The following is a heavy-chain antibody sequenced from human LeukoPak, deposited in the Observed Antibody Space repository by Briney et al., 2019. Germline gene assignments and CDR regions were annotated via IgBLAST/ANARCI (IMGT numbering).Heavy chain of an antibody. D-gene: IGHD3-10*01. J-gene: IGHJ4*02. Sequence: GGSLRLSCVASGFTVRSNYMSWVRQAPGKGLEWVSVIDSGGSTYYADSVKGRFTISRDNSKNTLYLQMNSLRAEDTAVYYCANHDLWFGELAFAYWAREPWSPSPQ. CDR3: ANHDLWFGELAFAY. V-gene: IGHV3-66*01. CDR1: GFTVRSNY. CDR2: IDSGGST.